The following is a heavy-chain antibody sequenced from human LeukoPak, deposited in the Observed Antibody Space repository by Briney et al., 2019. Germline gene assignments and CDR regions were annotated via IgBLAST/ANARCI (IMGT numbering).Heavy chain of an antibody. J-gene: IGHJ4*02. CDR3: ARDNFWRGFKYYFDN. V-gene: IGHV1-18*01. Sequence: ASVKVSCKASGGTFSSYAISWVRQAPGQGPEWMGWISVNNGNTNYAQKFQGRVTMTTDTSTSTAYMELRSLRSDDTAVYYCARDNFWRGFKYYFDNWGQGTLVTVSS. CDR2: ISVNNGNT. CDR1: GGTFSSYA. D-gene: IGHD3-3*01.